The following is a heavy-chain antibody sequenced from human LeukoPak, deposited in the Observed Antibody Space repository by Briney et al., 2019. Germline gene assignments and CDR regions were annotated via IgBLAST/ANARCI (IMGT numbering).Heavy chain of an antibody. V-gene: IGHV3-53*01. D-gene: IGHD2-21*01. CDR1: GFTVSNNY. J-gene: IGHJ5*02. CDR3: VRNSGELGA. CDR2: IYSGGST. Sequence: GGSLRLSCAASGFTVSNNYMSWVRRAAGKGLEWVALIYSGGSTYYADSVKGRFTISRDNSKNTLHLQMHSLRAEDTAVYYCVRNSGELGAWGQGTLVTVSS.